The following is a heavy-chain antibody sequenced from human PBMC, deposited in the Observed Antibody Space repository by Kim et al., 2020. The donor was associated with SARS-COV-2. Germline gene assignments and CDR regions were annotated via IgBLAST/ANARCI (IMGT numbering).Heavy chain of an antibody. CDR2: GT. V-gene: IGHV1-2*02. CDR3: ARASYYFDY. J-gene: IGHJ4*02. Sequence: GTNYAQKFQGRVTMTRDTSVSTAYMELSRLRSDDTAVYYCARASYYFDYWGQGTLVTVSS.